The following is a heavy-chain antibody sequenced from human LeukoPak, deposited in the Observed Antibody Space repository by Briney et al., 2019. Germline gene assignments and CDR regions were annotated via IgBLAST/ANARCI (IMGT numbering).Heavy chain of an antibody. CDR2: VSSSSITI. CDR3: ARERRIEQLVPPYFDY. J-gene: IGHJ4*02. V-gene: IGHV3-48*02. Sequence: RGSLRLSCTASGFSLGSYSLNWVRQAPGKGLEWVSYVSSSSITIDYADSVKGRFTISRDNAKNSLYLQMNSLRDEDTAVYYCARERRIEQLVPPYFDYGGQGTLVSVSS. D-gene: IGHD6-13*01. CDR1: GFSLGSYS.